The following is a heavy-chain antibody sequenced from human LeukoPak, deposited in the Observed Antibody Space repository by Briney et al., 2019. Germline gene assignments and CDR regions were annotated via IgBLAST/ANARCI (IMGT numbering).Heavy chain of an antibody. Sequence: PGGSLRLSCAASGFTFSSYSMNWVRQAPGKGLEWVSSISSSSSYIYYADSVKGRFTISRDNAKNSLYLQMNSLRAEDTAVYYCAKDFEWVSSSAMGAFDIWGQGTMVTVSS. V-gene: IGHV3-21*01. CDR2: ISSSSSYI. CDR1: GFTFSSYS. J-gene: IGHJ3*02. D-gene: IGHD6-13*01. CDR3: AKDFEWVSSSAMGAFDI.